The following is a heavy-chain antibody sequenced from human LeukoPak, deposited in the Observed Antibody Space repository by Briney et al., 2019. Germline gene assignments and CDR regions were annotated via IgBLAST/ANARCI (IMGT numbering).Heavy chain of an antibody. J-gene: IGHJ4*02. CDR3: ASHFWNYYRIDY. CDR1: GFSFSPYT. Sequence: GGSLRLSCAASGFSFSPYTMNWAHQAPGKGLEWVSSISGSGSYIYYADSVKGRFTISRDNAKNSLYLQMTSLRAEDTAIYYCASHFWNYYRIDYWGQGILVTVSS. CDR2: ISGSGSYI. V-gene: IGHV3-21*01. D-gene: IGHD3-3*02.